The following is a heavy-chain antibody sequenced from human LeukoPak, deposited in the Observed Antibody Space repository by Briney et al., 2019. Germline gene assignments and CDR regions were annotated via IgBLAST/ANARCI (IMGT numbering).Heavy chain of an antibody. CDR3: ASGSYRYYYYYYMDV. V-gene: IGHV4-34*01. CDR1: GGSFSGYY. Sequence: SETLSLTCAVYGGSFSGYYWSWIRQPPGKGLEWIGEINHSGGTNYNPSLKSRVTISVDTSKNQFSLKLSSVTAADTAVYYCASGSYRYYYYYYMDVWGKGTTVTISS. J-gene: IGHJ6*03. CDR2: INHSGGT. D-gene: IGHD3-16*02.